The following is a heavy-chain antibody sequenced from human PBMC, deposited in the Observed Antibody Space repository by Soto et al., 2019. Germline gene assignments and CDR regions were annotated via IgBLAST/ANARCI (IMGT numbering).Heavy chain of an antibody. D-gene: IGHD2-15*01. CDR2: IIPILGIA. V-gene: IGHV1-69*02. Sequence: QVQLVQSGAEVKKPGSSVKVSCKASGGTFSSYTISWVRQAPGQGLEWMGRIIPILGIANYAQKFQGRVTITADKSTRTAYMELTSLRSEDTAVYYCARADFLLSGGTEARDYWGQGTLVTVSS. CDR3: ARADFLLSGGTEARDY. J-gene: IGHJ4*02. CDR1: GGTFSSYT.